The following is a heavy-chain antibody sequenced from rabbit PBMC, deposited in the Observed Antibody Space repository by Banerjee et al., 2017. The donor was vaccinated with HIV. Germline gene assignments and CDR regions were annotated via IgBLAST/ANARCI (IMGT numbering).Heavy chain of an antibody. CDR2: IYTGVSGRT. CDR1: GFDFSSSYW. J-gene: IGHJ4*01. CDR3: ARGSNYYAFNL. V-gene: IGHV1S45*01. Sequence: QEQLEESGGDLVKPEGSLTLTCTASGFDFSSSYWICWVRQAPGKGLEWIACIYTGVSGRTYYASWAKGRFTISKTSSTTVTLQITSLTAADTATYFCARGSNYYAFNLWGQGTLVTVS. D-gene: IGHD8-1*01.